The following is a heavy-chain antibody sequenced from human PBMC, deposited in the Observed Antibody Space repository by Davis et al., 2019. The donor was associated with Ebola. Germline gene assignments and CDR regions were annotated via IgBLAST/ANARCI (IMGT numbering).Heavy chain of an antibody. Sequence: ESLKISCAASGFTFSSYWMHWVRQAPGKGLVWVSRINSDGSSTSYADSVKGRFTISRDNAKNTLYLQMNSLRAEDTAVYYCARGGLYCSGGSCYYDYWGQGTLVTVSS. J-gene: IGHJ4*02. V-gene: IGHV3-74*01. D-gene: IGHD2-15*01. CDR2: INSDGSST. CDR3: ARGGLYCSGGSCYYDY. CDR1: GFTFSSYW.